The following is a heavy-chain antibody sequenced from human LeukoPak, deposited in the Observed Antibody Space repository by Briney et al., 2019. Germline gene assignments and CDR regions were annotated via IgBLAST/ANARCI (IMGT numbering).Heavy chain of an antibody. V-gene: IGHV3-48*01. J-gene: IGHJ4*02. CDR2: ISSSSSTI. D-gene: IGHD4/OR15-4a*01. CDR3: ARGQANSFFDY. Sequence: GGSLRLSCAASGFTFSSYSMNWVRQAPGKGLEWVSYISSSSSTIYYADSVKGRFTISRDNSKNTLYLEMNSLRAEDTAVYYCARGQANSFFDYWGQGTLVAVSS. CDR1: GFTFSSYS.